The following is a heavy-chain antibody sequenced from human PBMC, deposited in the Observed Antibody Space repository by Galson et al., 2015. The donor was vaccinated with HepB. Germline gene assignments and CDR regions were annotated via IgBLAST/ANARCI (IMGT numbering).Heavy chain of an antibody. D-gene: IGHD3-10*01. CDR2: INAGNGNT. V-gene: IGHV1-3*01. Sequence: SVKVSCKASGYTFTSYAMHWVRQAPGQRLEWMGWINAGNGNTKYSQKFQGRVTITRDTSASTAYMVLSSLRSEDTAVYYCARQWFGEYYFDYWGQGTLVTVSS. CDR3: ARQWFGEYYFDY. J-gene: IGHJ4*02. CDR1: GYTFTSYA.